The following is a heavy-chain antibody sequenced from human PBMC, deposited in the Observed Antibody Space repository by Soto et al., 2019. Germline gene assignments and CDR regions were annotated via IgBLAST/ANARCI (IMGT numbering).Heavy chain of an antibody. V-gene: IGHV3-30*18. Sequence: QVQLVESGGGVVQPGRSLRLSCAASGFTFSSYGMHWVRQAPGKGLEWVAVILYDGSNKYYADSVKGRFTISRDNSKNTLYLQMNSLRAEDTAVYYCAKVVAAAGTDYYYGMDVWGQGTTVTVSS. CDR1: GFTFSSYG. D-gene: IGHD6-13*01. CDR3: AKVVAAAGTDYYYGMDV. J-gene: IGHJ6*02. CDR2: ILYDGSNK.